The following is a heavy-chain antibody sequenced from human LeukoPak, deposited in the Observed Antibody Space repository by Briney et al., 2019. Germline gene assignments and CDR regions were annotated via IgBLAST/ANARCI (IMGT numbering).Heavy chain of an antibody. D-gene: IGHD2-21*02. CDR2: IDSRSSSI. J-gene: IGHJ4*01. CDR1: GFTFSSYS. CDR3: ATGAVTAWGMFDY. Sequence: GGSLRLSCAASGFTFSSYSMNWVRQAPGKGLEWVSNIDSRSSSIYYADSAEGRFAISRDNAKNSVYLQMNSLRAEDTAVYYCATGAVTAWGMFDYWGQGNLVTVSS. V-gene: IGHV3-48*01.